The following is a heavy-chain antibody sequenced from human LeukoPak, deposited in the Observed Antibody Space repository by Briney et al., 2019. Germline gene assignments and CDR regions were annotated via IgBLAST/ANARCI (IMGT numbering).Heavy chain of an antibody. V-gene: IGHV3-53*04. Sequence: PGGSLRLSCAASGFTVSSNYMSWVRQAPGKGLEGVSVIYSGGSTYYADSVKGRFTISRHNSKNTLYLQMNSLRAEDTAVYYCARSAGFGELYSFGMDVWGQGTTVTVSS. J-gene: IGHJ6*02. D-gene: IGHD3-10*01. CDR2: IYSGGST. CDR3: ARSAGFGELYSFGMDV. CDR1: GFTVSSNY.